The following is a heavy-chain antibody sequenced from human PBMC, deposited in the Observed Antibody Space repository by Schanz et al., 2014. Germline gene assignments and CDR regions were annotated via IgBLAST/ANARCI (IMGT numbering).Heavy chain of an antibody. Sequence: QVQLVQSGPEVKKPGASVRVSCKASGYTFSRYDINWVRQATGQGLEWMGWINPNRGNTGYAQKFQGRVTMTSDTSIDTAYMELTSLRSEDTAVYYCARGSYYFDYWGQGTLVTASS. CDR2: INPNRGNT. J-gene: IGHJ4*02. CDR1: GYTFSRYD. V-gene: IGHV1-8*01. CDR3: ARGSYYFDY.